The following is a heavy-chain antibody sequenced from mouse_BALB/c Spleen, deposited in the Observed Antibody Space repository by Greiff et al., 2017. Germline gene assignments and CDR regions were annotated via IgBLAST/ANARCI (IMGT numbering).Heavy chain of an antibody. J-gene: IGHJ3*01. Sequence: EVMLVESGGGLVQPGGSLKLSCAASGFTFSSYGMSWVRQTPDKRLELVATINSNGGSTYYPDSVKSRFTISRDNAKNTLYLQMSSLKSEDTAMYYCARAYDYDETWFAYWGQGTLVTVSA. V-gene: IGHV5-6-3*01. CDR2: INSNGGST. CDR1: GFTFSSYG. CDR3: ARAYDYDETWFAY. D-gene: IGHD2-4*01.